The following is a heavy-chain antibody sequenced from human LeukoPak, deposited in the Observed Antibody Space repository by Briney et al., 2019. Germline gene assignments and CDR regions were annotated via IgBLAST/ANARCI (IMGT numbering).Heavy chain of an antibody. V-gene: IGHV1-46*01. CDR1: GYTFTSYY. CDR3: QAAGTSSFDY. D-gene: IGHD6-13*01. Sequence: ASVKVSCKASGYTFTSYYMRWVRQAPGQGLEWMGIINPSGGSTSYAQKFQGRVTMTRDTSTSTVYMELSSLRSEDTAVYYCQAAGTSSFDYWGQGTLVTVSS. CDR2: INPSGGST. J-gene: IGHJ4*02.